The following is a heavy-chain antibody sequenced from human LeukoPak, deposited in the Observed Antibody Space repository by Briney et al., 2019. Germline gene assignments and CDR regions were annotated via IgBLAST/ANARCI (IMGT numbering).Heavy chain of an antibody. CDR2: ISGSGHST. Sequence: GGSLRLSCVGTGFNFGSYVVSWVRQAPGKGLEWVLVISGSGHSTYYAESVKGRFTISRDNSKNTLYLQMNSLGAEDTAVYYCSKEWAYSAGWYYFDYWGQGTLVTVSS. J-gene: IGHJ4*02. CDR1: GFNFGSYV. D-gene: IGHD6-19*01. V-gene: IGHV3-23*01. CDR3: SKEWAYSAGWYYFDY.